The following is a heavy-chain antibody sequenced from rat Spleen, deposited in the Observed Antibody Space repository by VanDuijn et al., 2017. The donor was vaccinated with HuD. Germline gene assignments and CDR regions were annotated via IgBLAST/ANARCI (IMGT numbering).Heavy chain of an antibody. V-gene: IGHV5S23*01. CDR1: GFTFSDYN. Sequence: EVQLVESGGGLVQPGRSLKLSCAASGFTFSDYNMAWVRQAPKKGLEWVATISTRGGSTYYRDSVKGRFTVSRDNAKSTLYLQMDSLRSEDTATYFCARDIYGGYSELGYFAYWGQGTLVTVSS. J-gene: IGHJ3*01. CDR3: ARDIYGGYSELGYFAY. D-gene: IGHD1-11*01. CDR2: ISTRGGST.